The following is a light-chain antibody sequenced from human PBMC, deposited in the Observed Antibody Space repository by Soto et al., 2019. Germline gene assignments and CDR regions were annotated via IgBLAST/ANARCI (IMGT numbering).Light chain of an antibody. CDR1: RSDIGAYNF. CDR3: PPWPTTTTMR. Sequence: ALTQPASVSGSPGQSITISCTGTRSDIGAYNFVSWYQQHPGEVPKLILYDVNVRPSGVSNRFSGSKSGNTASLTISGLQAEDEADYYCPPWPTTTTMRFAGGPKVTVL. V-gene: IGLV2-14*03. CDR2: DVN. J-gene: IGLJ2*01.